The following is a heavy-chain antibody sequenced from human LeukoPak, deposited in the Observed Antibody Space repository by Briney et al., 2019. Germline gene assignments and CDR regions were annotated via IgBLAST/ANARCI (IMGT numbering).Heavy chain of an antibody. V-gene: IGHV1-69*13. J-gene: IGHJ4*02. D-gene: IGHD5-12*01. CDR3: ALLAPIVATIRDIDF. CDR2: FIPDFGVA. Sequence: ASVKVSCKASGGTFNTYGVSWVRQARGQGLEWMGGFIPDFGVANSAQKFQARVTLSADESTNTAYMELRSLRSEDTAVYYCALLAPIVATIRDIDFWARGTVVTVSS. CDR1: GGTFNTYG.